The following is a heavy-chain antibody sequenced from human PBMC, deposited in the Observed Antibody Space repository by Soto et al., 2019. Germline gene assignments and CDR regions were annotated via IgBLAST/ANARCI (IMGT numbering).Heavy chain of an antibody. CDR1: GYTFTSYW. D-gene: IGHD6-13*01. V-gene: IGHV5-51*01. CDR3: ARTAAAGKYYYGMDV. Sequence: KVSCKASGYTFTSYWIGWVRQMPGKGLELMGIIYPGDSDTRFSPSFQGQVTISADKSISTAYLQWSSLKASDTAMYYCARTAAAGKYYYGMDVWGQGTTVTVSS. J-gene: IGHJ6*02. CDR2: IYPGDSDT.